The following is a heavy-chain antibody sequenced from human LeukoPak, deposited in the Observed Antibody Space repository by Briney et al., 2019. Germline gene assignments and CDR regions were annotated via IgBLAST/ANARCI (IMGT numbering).Heavy chain of an antibody. CDR2: IRSKANSYAT. J-gene: IGHJ4*02. Sequence: GGSLRLSCAASGFTFSGSAMHWVRQASGKGLEWVGRIRSKANSYATAYAASVKGRFTISRDDSKNTAYLQMNSLKTEDTAVYYCTRLSPRKAASDYWGQGTLVTVSS. CDR3: TRLSPRKAASDY. CDR1: GFTFSGSA. V-gene: IGHV3-73*01. D-gene: IGHD2-15*01.